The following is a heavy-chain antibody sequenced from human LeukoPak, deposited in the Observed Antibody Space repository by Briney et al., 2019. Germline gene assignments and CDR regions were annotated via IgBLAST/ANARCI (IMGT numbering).Heavy chain of an antibody. J-gene: IGHJ4*02. Sequence: PGGSLRLSCAASGFTFSSYAMSWVRQAPGKGLEWVSVISGSGGSTYYADSVKGRFTISRDNSKNTLYLQMNSLRAEDTAVYYCVRDHSYGSGSLDYFDYWGQGTLVTVSS. V-gene: IGHV3-23*01. D-gene: IGHD3-10*01. CDR3: VRDHSYGSGSLDYFDY. CDR2: ISGSGGST. CDR1: GFTFSSYA.